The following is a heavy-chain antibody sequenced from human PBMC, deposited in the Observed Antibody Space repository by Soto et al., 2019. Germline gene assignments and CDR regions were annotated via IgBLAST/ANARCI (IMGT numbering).Heavy chain of an antibody. D-gene: IGHD4-17*01. J-gene: IGHJ5*02. CDR1: GGSLTSYY. Sequence: SETLSLTFTVSGGSLTSYYWAWIRQPPGKGLEWIGYIYYSGSASYNPSLKSRVIMLVDTSKNQFSLKLSSVTAADTAVYFCARADYGGNSAVDPWGQGTLVTVSS. CDR3: ARADYGGNSAVDP. V-gene: IGHV4-59*08. CDR2: IYYSGSA.